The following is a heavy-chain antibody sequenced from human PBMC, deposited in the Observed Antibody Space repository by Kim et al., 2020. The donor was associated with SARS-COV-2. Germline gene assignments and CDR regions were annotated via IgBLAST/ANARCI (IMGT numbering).Heavy chain of an antibody. Sequence: GGSLRLSCAASGFPLRNYVMSWVRQAPGKGLEWVATITGDGDTTYYADSVKGRFTISRDNSKSTRYLQMSGLRAEDTAISYCAKELSGITMLRDFDCWGQGPLVTVSS. CDR3: AKELSGITMLRDFDC. CDR1: GFPLRNYV. CDR2: ITGDGDTT. D-gene: IGHD3-10*02. V-gene: IGHV3-23*01. J-gene: IGHJ4*02.